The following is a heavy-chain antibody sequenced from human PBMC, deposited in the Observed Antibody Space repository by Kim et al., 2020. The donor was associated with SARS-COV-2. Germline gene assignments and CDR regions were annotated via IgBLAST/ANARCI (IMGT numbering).Heavy chain of an antibody. CDR1: GGSIIRGYW. J-gene: IGHJ5*02. Sequence: SETLSLTCAVSGGSIIRGYWWSWVRQPPGKGLEWIGEMYHDGRANYNPSLKSRITISVDKSRNHFSLNLNSLTAAATALYYCASNHWYMFASWGLGTLVT. CDR2: MYHDGRA. D-gene: IGHD1-20*01. V-gene: IGHV4-4*02. CDR3: ASNHWYMFAS.